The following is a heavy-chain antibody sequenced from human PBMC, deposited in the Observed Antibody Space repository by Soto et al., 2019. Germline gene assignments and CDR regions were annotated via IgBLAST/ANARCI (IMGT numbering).Heavy chain of an antibody. CDR1: GFTFSSYS. CDR3: ASAIDIVVVPAALGAFDI. D-gene: IGHD2-2*01. V-gene: IGHV3-48*01. CDR2: ISSSSSTI. Sequence: EVQLVESGGGLVQPGGSLRLSCAASGFTFSSYSMNWVRQAPGKGLEWVSYISSSSSTIYYADSVKGRFTISRDNAKNSLYLQMNSLRAEDTAVYYCASAIDIVVVPAALGAFDIWGQGTMVTVSS. J-gene: IGHJ3*02.